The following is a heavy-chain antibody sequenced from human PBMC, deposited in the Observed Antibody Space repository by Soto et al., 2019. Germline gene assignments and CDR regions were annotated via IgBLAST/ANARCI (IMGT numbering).Heavy chain of an antibody. CDR1: VFTFSTSV. V-gene: IGHV3-23*01. CDR3: TWSIVALDAFDD. D-gene: IGHD1-26*01. Sequence: EVQLSESGGGLVQPGGSLRLSCAASVFTFSTSVMSWVRQAPGKGLQWVSSISGRGDRTNYADSLKGRCTVSRDHSKNTPFLDLYAVPAGDTALYYCTWSIVALDAFDDWGQGTMVIVSS. J-gene: IGHJ3*01. CDR2: ISGRGDRT.